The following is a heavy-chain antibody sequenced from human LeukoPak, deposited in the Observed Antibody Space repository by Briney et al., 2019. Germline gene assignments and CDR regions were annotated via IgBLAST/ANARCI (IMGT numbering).Heavy chain of an antibody. J-gene: IGHJ5*02. CDR3: ARKNPRTNIVGAVPRYWFDP. V-gene: IGHV4-34*01. CDR1: GGSFSGYY. Sequence: LETLSLTCAVYGGSFSGYYWSWIRQPPGKGLEWIGEIHHSGSTNYNPSLKSRVTISVDTSKNQLSLKLSSVTAADTAVYYCARKNPRTNIVGAVPRYWFDPWGQGTLVTVSS. CDR2: IHHSGST. D-gene: IGHD1-26*01.